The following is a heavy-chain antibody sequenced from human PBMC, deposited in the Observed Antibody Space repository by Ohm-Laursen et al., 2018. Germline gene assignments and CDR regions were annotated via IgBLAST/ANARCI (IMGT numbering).Heavy chain of an antibody. V-gene: IGHV1-8*01. CDR3: AKDSKRQQLALFDY. CDR1: GYTFSSYD. J-gene: IGHJ4*02. Sequence: ASVKVSCKASGYTFSSYDIIWVRQASGQGPEWMGWMNPNSHNTGYARKFRGRVSMTSDSSISTAYMELYSLTSEDTALYYCAKDSKRQQLALFDYWGQGTLVTVSS. D-gene: IGHD6-13*01. CDR2: MNPNSHNT.